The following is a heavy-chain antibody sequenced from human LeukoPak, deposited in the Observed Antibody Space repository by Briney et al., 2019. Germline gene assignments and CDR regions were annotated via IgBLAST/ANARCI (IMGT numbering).Heavy chain of an antibody. D-gene: IGHD1-1*01. CDR1: GGSFSGYY. CDR3: ARGWRWFDY. CDR2: INHSGST. J-gene: IGHJ4*02. Sequence: PSQTLSLTCAVYGGSFSGYYWSWIRQPPGKGLEWIGEINHSGSTNYNPSLKSRVTISGDTSKNQFSLKLSSVTAADTAVYYCARGWRWFDYWGQGTLVTVSS. V-gene: IGHV4-34*01.